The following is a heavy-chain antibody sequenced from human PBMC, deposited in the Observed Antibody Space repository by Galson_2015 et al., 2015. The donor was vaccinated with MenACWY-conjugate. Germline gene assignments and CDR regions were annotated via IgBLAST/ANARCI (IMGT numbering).Heavy chain of an antibody. CDR2: ISRSSRYT. CDR3: ARDLWWSGSYSEDSKYRMDV. Sequence: SLRLSCAASGFTFSTYSMNWVRQTPGKGLEWVSSISRSSRYTYYADPVRGRFTISRDNAESSLFLQMDSLRAEDTAVYYCARDLWWSGSYSEDSKYRMDVWSQGTTVSVSS. V-gene: IGHV3-21*01. D-gene: IGHD3-10*01. CDR1: GFTFSTYS. J-gene: IGHJ6*02.